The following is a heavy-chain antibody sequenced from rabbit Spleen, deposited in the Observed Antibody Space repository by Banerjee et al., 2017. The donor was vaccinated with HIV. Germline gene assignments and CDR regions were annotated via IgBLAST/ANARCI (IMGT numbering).Heavy chain of an antibody. J-gene: IGHJ4*01. CDR3: AREGPSWGVMDFGL. Sequence: QSLEESGGDLVKPGASLTLTCTASGIDFSSYYYMCWVRQAPGKGLEWIACIHIGSGSAYYASWVKGRFTISKTSSTTVTLQMTSLTAVDTATYFCAREGPSWGVMDFGLWGPGTLVTVS. CDR2: IHIGSGSA. CDR1: GIDFSSYYY. D-gene: IGHD4-1*01. V-gene: IGHV1S40*01.